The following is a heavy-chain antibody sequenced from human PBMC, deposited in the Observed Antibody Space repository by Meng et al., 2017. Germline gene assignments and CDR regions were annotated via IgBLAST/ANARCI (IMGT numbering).Heavy chain of an antibody. J-gene: IGHJ5*02. CDR1: GGSFGGYY. CDR2: INHSRSS. Sequence: GGGLLNTSEPLSLTCGVYGGSFGGYYWRRIRQPAAEGGEWISEINHSRSSNYNPSLKSRVTISVDTSKNQFSLKLGSVTAADTAVYYCARGRRIAVYKVFDPWGQGTLVTVSS. CDR3: ARGRRIAVYKVFDP. V-gene: IGHV4-34*01. D-gene: IGHD6-19*01.